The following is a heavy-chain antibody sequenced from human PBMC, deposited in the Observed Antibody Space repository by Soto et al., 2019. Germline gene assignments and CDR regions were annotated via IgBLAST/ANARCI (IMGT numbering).Heavy chain of an antibody. CDR2: IGGSGSTM. V-gene: IGHV3-48*01. CDR1: GFTFSTYS. Sequence: PGGSLRLSCAASGFTFSTYSMNWVRQAPGKGLEWVSYIGGSGSTMYYADSVKGRFTISRDNSKNTLYLQMNSLRAEDTAVYYCAREYCSSTSCLNWFDPWGQGTLVTVSS. D-gene: IGHD2-2*01. J-gene: IGHJ5*02. CDR3: AREYCSSTSCLNWFDP.